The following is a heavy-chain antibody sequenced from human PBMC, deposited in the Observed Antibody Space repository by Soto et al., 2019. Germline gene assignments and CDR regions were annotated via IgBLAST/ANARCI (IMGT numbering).Heavy chain of an antibody. CDR3: ARTYYYGSGSRNNFDY. V-gene: IGHV2-5*02. CDR1: GFSLSTSGVG. CDR2: IYWDDDK. J-gene: IGHJ4*02. D-gene: IGHD3-10*01. Sequence: QITLKESGPTLVKPTQTLTLTCTFSGFSLSTSGVGVGWIRQPPGKALDWLALIYWDDDKRYSPSLKSRLTITKDTSKNQVVLTMTNMDPVDTATYYCARTYYYGSGSRNNFDYWGQGTLVTVSS.